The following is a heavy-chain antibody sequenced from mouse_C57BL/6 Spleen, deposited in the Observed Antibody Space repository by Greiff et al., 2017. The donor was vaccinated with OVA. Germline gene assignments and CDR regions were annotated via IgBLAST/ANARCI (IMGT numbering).Heavy chain of an antibody. Sequence: EVQVVESGGGLVKPGGSLKLSCAASGFTFSDYGMHWVRQAPEKGLEWVAYISSGSSTIYYADTVKGRFTISRDNAKNTLFLQMTSLRSEDTAMYYCASDGNYVYYAMDYWGQGTSVTVSS. D-gene: IGHD2-1*01. V-gene: IGHV5-17*01. CDR1: GFTFSDYG. CDR2: ISSGSSTI. CDR3: ASDGNYVYYAMDY. J-gene: IGHJ4*01.